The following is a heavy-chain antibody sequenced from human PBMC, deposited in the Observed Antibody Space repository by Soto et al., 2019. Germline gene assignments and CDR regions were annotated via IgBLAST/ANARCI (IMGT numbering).Heavy chain of an antibody. CDR3: AKDLSNYGWFDP. CDR2: ISGSGGST. Sequence: GGSLRLSCAASGFTFSSYAMSWVRQAPGKGLEWVSAISGSGGSTYYADSVKGRFTISRDNSNNTLYLQMNSLRAEDTAVYYCAKDLSNYGWFDPWGQGTLVTVSS. V-gene: IGHV3-23*01. D-gene: IGHD4-4*01. CDR1: GFTFSSYA. J-gene: IGHJ5*02.